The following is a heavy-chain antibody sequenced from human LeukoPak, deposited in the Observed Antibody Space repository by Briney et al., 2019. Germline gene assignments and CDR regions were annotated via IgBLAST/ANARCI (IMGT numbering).Heavy chain of an antibody. CDR1: GFTFSSYS. D-gene: IGHD5-18*01. CDR2: ISSSSSYI. V-gene: IGHV3-21*01. J-gene: IGHJ6*03. Sequence: GGSLRLSCAASGFTFSSYSMNWVRQAPGKGLEWVSSISSSSSYIYYADSVKGRFTISRDNAKNSLYLQMNSLRAEDTAVYYCARGLGGRIQIWPIRSFSHYYYYMDVWGKGTTVTVSS. CDR3: ARGLGGRIQIWPIRSFSHYYYYMDV.